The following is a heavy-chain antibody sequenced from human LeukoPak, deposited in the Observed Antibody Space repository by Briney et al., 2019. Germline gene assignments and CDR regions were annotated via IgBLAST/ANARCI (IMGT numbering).Heavy chain of an antibody. D-gene: IGHD3/OR15-3a*01. CDR1: GGSISSGGYY. J-gene: IGHJ4*02. Sequence: SETLSLTCTVSGGSISSGGYYWSWIRQHPGKGLEWIGYIYYSGSTYYNPSLKSRVTISVDTSKNQFSLKLSSVTAADTAVYYCARTNDFWTGYYEKWGQGTLVTVSS. CDR2: IYYSGST. CDR3: ARTNDFWTGYYEK. V-gene: IGHV4-31*03.